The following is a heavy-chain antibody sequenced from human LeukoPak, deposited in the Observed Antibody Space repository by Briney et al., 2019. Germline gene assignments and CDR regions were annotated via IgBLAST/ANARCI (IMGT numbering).Heavy chain of an antibody. V-gene: IGHV1-2*06. CDR3: ARDKDYSKGFDS. J-gene: IGHJ5*01. CDR1: GYTFTGYY. D-gene: IGHD4-11*01. Sequence: GASVKVSCKASGYTFTGYYMHWVRQAPGQGLEWMGRINPNSGGTNYAQKFQGRVTMTRDTSISTAYMELSRLRSDDTAVYYCARDKDYSKGFDSWGQGTLVTVSS. CDR2: INPNSGGT.